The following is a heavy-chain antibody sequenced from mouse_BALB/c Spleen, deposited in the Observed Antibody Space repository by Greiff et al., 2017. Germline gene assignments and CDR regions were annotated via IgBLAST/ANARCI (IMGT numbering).Heavy chain of an antibody. CDR3: TRGRVLLGTWFAY. D-gene: IGHD2-10*01. J-gene: IGHJ3*01. CDR2: IYTSDSYT. Sequence: VQLQQPGAELVRPGASVKLSCKASGYTFTSYWINWVKQRPGQGLEWIGNIYTSDSYTNYNQKFKDKATLTVDKSSSTAYMQLSSPTSEDSAVYYCTRGRVLLGTWFAYWGQGTLVTVSA. CDR1: GYTFTSYW. V-gene: IGHV1-69*02.